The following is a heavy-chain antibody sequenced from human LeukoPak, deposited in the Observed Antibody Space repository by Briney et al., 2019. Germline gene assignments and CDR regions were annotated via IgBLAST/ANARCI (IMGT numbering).Heavy chain of an antibody. CDR2: INHSGST. J-gene: IGHJ4*02. V-gene: IGHV4-34*01. Sequence: SETLSLTCAVSGGSFSGYYWSWIRQPPGKGLEWIGEINHSGSTNYNPSLKSRVTISVDTSKNQISLKLSSVTAADTAVYYCARYVYSSSPFDYWGQGTLVTVSS. CDR3: ARYVYSSSPFDY. CDR1: GGSFSGYY. D-gene: IGHD6-6*01.